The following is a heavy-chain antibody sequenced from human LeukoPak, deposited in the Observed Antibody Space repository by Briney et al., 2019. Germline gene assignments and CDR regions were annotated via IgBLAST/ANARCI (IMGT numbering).Heavy chain of an antibody. CDR1: GFTFSSYA. V-gene: IGHV3-23*01. Sequence: HTGGSLRLSCAASGFTFSSYAMSWLPQAPGKGREWVSAISGRGGSTYYADSVKGRFTISRHNSKNTLYLQMSSLRAEDTAVYYCAKDNGYSSGWGYWGQGTLVTVSS. D-gene: IGHD6-19*01. CDR3: AKDNGYSSGWGY. CDR2: ISGRGGST. J-gene: IGHJ4*02.